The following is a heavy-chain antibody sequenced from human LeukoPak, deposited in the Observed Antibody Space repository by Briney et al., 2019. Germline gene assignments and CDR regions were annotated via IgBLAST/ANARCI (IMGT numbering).Heavy chain of an antibody. CDR3: ARSYDSISTAVDY. J-gene: IGHJ4*02. V-gene: IGHV3-7*05. CDR2: IKQDGSER. Sequence: GESLRLSCAASGFTFRSYWMSWVRQAPGKGPEWVANIKQDGSERYYVDSVKGLFTISRDNAKNSLYLQMNSLRAEDTAVYYCARSYDSISTAVDYWGQGTLVIVSS. CDR1: GFTFRSYW. D-gene: IGHD2-21*01.